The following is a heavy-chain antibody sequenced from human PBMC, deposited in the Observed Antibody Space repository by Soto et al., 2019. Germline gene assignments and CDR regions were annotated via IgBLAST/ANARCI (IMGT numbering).Heavy chain of an antibody. CDR1: GYTFNNYG. V-gene: IGHV1-18*01. D-gene: IGHD4-17*01. J-gene: IGHJ4*02. CDR3: ARDAYGVYSY. Sequence: ASVKVSCKASGYTFNNYGISWVRQAPGQGLEWMGWISTYNGNTNYAQKLQDRVTMTTDTSTSTAYMELRSLRSDGTAVYYCARDAYGVYSYWGQGTLVTVS. CDR2: ISTYNGNT.